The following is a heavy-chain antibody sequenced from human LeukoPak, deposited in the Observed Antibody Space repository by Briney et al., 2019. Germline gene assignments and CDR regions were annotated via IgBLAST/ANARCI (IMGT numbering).Heavy chain of an antibody. J-gene: IGHJ3*02. Sequence: GGSLRLSCAASGFTFSSYSMNWVRQAPGKGLEWVSFISSSRSYIYYADSVKGRFTISRDNAKNSLYLQMNSLRAEDTAVYYCAKETSSIVVVTAAAFDIWGQGTMVTVSS. CDR2: ISSSRSYI. D-gene: IGHD2-21*02. CDR1: GFTFSSYS. V-gene: IGHV3-21*04. CDR3: AKETSSIVVVTAAAFDI.